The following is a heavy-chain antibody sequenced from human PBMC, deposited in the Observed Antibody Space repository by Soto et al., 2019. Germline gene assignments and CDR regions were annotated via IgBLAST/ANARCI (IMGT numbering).Heavy chain of an antibody. V-gene: IGHV3-33*01. CDR2: IWYDGSNK. CDR1: GFTFSSYG. CDR3: AREGPGSGEPFDY. Sequence: QVQLVESGGGVVQPGRSLRLSCAASGFTFSSYGMHWVRQAPGKGLEWVAVIWYDGSNKYYADYVKGRFTISRDNSKTTLYLQMNSLRAEDTAVYYCAREGPGSGEPFDYWGQGTLVTVSS. J-gene: IGHJ4*02. D-gene: IGHD3-3*01.